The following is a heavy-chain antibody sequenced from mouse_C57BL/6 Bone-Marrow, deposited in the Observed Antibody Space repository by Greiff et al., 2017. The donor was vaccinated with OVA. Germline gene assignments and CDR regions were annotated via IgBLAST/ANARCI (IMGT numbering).Heavy chain of an antibody. J-gene: IGHJ3*01. CDR1: GFTFSSYA. Sequence: EVMLVESGGGLVKPGGSLKLSCAASGFTFSSYAMSWVRQTPEKRLEWVATISDGGSYTYYPDNVKGRFTISRDNAKNNLYLQMSHLKSEDTAMYYCARDRGIYYGNPAWFAYWGQGTLVTVSA. D-gene: IGHD2-1*01. CDR3: ARDRGIYYGNPAWFAY. V-gene: IGHV5-4*01. CDR2: ISDGGSYT.